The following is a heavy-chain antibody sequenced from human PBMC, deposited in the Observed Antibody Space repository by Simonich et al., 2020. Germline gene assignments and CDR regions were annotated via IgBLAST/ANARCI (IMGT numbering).Heavy chain of an antibody. CDR3: TTGGFGGNWGSAPFDY. V-gene: IGHV3-15*01. D-gene: IGHD7-27*01. CDR1: GFTFSNAW. Sequence: EVQLVESGGGLVKPGGSLRLSCAASGFTFSNAWISWCRQAPGEGMKWVGRIKRKTSGGKTEYAAPVKGRFTISRDDSKNTLYLQMNSLKTEDTAVYYCTTGGFGGNWGSAPFDYWGQGTLVTVSS. CDR2: IKRKTSGGKT. J-gene: IGHJ4*02.